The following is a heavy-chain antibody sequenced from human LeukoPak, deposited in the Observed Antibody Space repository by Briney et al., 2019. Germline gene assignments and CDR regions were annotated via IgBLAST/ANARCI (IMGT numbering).Heavy chain of an antibody. CDR3: AKVTMGDVWFDP. CDR1: GFTFRRNW. J-gene: IGHJ5*02. V-gene: IGHV3-74*01. D-gene: IGHD3-16*01. Sequence: GGSLRLSCAASGFTFRRNWMHWVRQAPGKGLVWVSRINSDGSVTDYADSVKGRFTISRDNGKKTLYLHMDSLRAEDTAVNYCAKVTMGDVWFDPWGQRTLVTVPS. CDR2: INSDGSVT.